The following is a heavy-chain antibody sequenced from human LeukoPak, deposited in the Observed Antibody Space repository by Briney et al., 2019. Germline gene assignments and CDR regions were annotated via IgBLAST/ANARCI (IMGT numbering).Heavy chain of an antibody. V-gene: IGHV1-18*04. CDR3: ARDTTNWNPPDY. CDR1: GYTFTGYY. Sequence: ASVKVSCKASGYTFTGYYMHWVRQAPGQGLEWMGWISAYNGNTNYAQKLQGRVTMTTDTSTSTAYMELRSLRSDDTAVYYCARDTTNWNPPDYWGQGTLVTVSS. J-gene: IGHJ4*02. CDR2: ISAYNGNT. D-gene: IGHD1-1*01.